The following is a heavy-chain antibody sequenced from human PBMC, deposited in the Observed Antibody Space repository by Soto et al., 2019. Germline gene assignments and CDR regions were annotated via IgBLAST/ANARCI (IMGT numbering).Heavy chain of an antibody. Sequence: EVQLLESGGGLVQPGGSLRLSCTVSGFTFSNNGMSWVRQAPGKGLEWVSATSGSGDTTYYADSVKGRFSMSRDTSKNTLYVQMNSLRADDTAVYYCAKDLEYDGSGIEIWGQGTLVTVSP. CDR2: TSGSGDTT. CDR1: GFTFSNNG. V-gene: IGHV3-23*01. J-gene: IGHJ4*02. D-gene: IGHD3-10*01. CDR3: AKDLEYDGSGIEI.